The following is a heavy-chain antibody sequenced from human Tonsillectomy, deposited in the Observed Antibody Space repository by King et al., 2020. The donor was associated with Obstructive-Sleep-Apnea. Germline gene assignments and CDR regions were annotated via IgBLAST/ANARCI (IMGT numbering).Heavy chain of an antibody. CDR2: ISTSGATI. D-gene: IGHD3-9*01. CDR3: ARGTSYDMLSGYYFEY. Sequence: VQLVESGGLLVQPGGSLRLSCAASGFNFSVFDMNWVRQTPGRGLEWISYISTSGATIYYTDSVKGRFTVSRDNAKNSLYLQMNSLRPEDAALYYCARGTSYDMLSGYYFEYWGQGTLVTVSS. CDR1: GFNFSVFD. J-gene: IGHJ4*02. V-gene: IGHV3-48*01.